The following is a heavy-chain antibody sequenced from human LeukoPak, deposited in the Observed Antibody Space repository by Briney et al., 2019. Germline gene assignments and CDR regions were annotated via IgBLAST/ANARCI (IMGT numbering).Heavy chain of an antibody. J-gene: IGHJ4*02. V-gene: IGHV4-61*01. D-gene: IGHD3-10*01. CDR3: ARSDKGYYGSGSRTFDY. CDR2: IYYSGST. Sequence: SETLALTCTVSGGSVSSGRYYWSWIRQPPVKGLEWIGYIYYSGSTNYNPSLKSRVTISVDTSKNQFSLKLSSVTAADTAVYYCARSDKGYYGSGSRTFDYWGQGTLVTVSS. CDR1: GGSVSSGRYY.